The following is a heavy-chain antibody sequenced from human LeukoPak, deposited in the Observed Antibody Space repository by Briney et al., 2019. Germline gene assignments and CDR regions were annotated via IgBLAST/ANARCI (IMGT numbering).Heavy chain of an antibody. CDR3: ARDCRGMVRGVLNLYFDY. CDR1: GFTFDDYV. Sequence: TGGSLRLSCAASGFTFDDYVMNWVRQAPGKGLEWVSGINWNGGSTGYADSVKGRVTISRDNAKNSLYLQINSLRAEDTAVYYCARDCRGMVRGVLNLYFDYWGQGTLVTVSS. D-gene: IGHD3-10*01. V-gene: IGHV3-20*04. CDR2: INWNGGST. J-gene: IGHJ4*02.